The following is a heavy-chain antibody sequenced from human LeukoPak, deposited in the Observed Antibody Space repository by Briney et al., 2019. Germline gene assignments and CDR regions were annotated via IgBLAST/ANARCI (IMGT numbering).Heavy chain of an antibody. CDR2: ISSSSSTI. V-gene: IGHV3-48*01. CDR1: GFTFSSYT. Sequence: PGGSLRLSCAASGFTFSSYTMNWVRQAPGKGLEWVSSISSSSSTIYYADSVKGRFTISRDNSKNTLYLQMNSLRAEDTAVYYCATPDTMVRGDYYYYYYGMDVWGQGTTVTVSS. CDR3: ATPDTMVRGDYYYYYYGMDV. J-gene: IGHJ6*02. D-gene: IGHD3-10*01.